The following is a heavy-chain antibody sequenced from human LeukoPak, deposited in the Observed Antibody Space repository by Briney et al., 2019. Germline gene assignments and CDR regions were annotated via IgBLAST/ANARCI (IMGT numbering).Heavy chain of an antibody. Sequence: PSETLSLTCNVSAGSISSDYWSWIRQPPGKGLEWIGYISYSGTTNYNPSLKSRVSMSLDTSKNQFSLKVTSVITADTAVYYCARGGDSGSYPLVEYFQHWGQGTLVTVSS. CDR1: AGSISSDY. CDR2: ISYSGTT. V-gene: IGHV4-59*01. D-gene: IGHD3-10*01. CDR3: ARGGDSGSYPLVEYFQH. J-gene: IGHJ1*01.